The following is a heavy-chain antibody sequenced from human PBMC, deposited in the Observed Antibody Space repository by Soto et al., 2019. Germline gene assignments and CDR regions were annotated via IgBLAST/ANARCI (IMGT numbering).Heavy chain of an antibody. Sequence: PGGSLRLSCSASGFTFSSYAMSWVRQAPGKGLEWVSAISGSGGSTYYADSVKGRFTISRDNSKNTLYLQMNSLRAEDTAVYYCAKELERGYRYGYRFDYWGQGTLVTVSS. J-gene: IGHJ4*02. CDR3: AKELERGYRYGYRFDY. V-gene: IGHV3-23*01. CDR1: GFTFSSYA. D-gene: IGHD5-18*01. CDR2: ISGSGGST.